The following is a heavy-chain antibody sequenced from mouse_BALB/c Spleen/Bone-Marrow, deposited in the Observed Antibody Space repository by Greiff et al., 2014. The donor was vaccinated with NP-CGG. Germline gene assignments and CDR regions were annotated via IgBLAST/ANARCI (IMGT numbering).Heavy chain of an antibody. CDR1: GYTFTNYY. J-gene: IGHJ3*01. CDR3: ARGSPY. D-gene: IGHD6-2*01. Sequence: VQLQQSGAELVKPGASVKLSCKTSGYTFTNYYIYWVKQRPGQGLEWIGEINPGNGGTNFNERFKSKATLTVDKSSTTAYIPLTSLTSEDSAVYYCARGSPYWGQGTLVTVSA. CDR2: INPGNGGT. V-gene: IGHV1S81*02.